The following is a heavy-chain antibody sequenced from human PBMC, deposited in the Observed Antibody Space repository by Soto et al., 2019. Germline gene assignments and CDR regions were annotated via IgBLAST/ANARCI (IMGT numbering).Heavy chain of an antibody. J-gene: IGHJ6*02. Sequence: EVQLVESGGGLVQPGGSLRLSCAASGFTFSDHYMDWVRQAPGKGLEWVGRTRNKANSYTTEYAASVKGRFTISRDDSKNSLYLQRNSLKTEDTAVYYCARDGLYYDILTGYSYYYYGMDVWGQGTTVTVSS. V-gene: IGHV3-72*01. CDR3: ARDGLYYDILTGYSYYYYGMDV. CDR1: GFTFSDHY. CDR2: TRNKANSYTT. D-gene: IGHD3-9*01.